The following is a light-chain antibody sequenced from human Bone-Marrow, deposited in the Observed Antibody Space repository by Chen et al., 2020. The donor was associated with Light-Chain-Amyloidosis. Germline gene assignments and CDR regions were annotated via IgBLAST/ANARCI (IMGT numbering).Light chain of an antibody. J-gene: IGLJ2*01. CDR2: EDS. CDR3: QSADSRGTYPDAI. Sequence: SYELTQPPSVSVSPGQTARITCSGDALPKQYAYWYQQKPGQAPVLVIYEDSERPSGIPERFSGSSSGTTVTLTITGVQAEDEADYYCQSADSRGTYPDAIFGGGTKLTVL. V-gene: IGLV3-25*03. CDR1: ALPKQY.